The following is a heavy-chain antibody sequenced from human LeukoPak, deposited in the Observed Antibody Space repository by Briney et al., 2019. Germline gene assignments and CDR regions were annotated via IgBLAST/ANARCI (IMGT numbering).Heavy chain of an antibody. D-gene: IGHD2-15*01. CDR1: GFTFSSYG. J-gene: IGHJ4*02. CDR2: IKQDGSEK. V-gene: IGHV3-7*01. Sequence: GRSLRLSCAASGFTFSSYGMSWVRQAPGKGLEWVANIKQDGSEKYYVDSVKGRFTISRDNAKNSLYLQMNSLRAEDTAVYYCARGGRNFPYWGQGTLVTVSS. CDR3: ARGGRNFPY.